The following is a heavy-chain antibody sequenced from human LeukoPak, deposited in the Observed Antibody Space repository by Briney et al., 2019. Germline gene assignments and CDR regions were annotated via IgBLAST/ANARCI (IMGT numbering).Heavy chain of an antibody. D-gene: IGHD3-16*02. CDR1: GFTVSSSY. CDR3: AGLGELSPDAFDI. CDR2: IYNGGNT. Sequence: GGSLRLSCAASGFTVSSSYMSWVRLAPGKGLEWVSVIYNGGNTYYADSVKGRFTISRDNSKNTLYLQMNSLRAEDTAVYYCAGLGELSPDAFDIWGQGTMVTVSS. V-gene: IGHV3-53*01. J-gene: IGHJ3*02.